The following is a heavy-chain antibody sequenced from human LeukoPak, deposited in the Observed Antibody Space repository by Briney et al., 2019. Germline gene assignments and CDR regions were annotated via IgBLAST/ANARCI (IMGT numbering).Heavy chain of an antibody. J-gene: IGHJ6*03. CDR2: IGGYDGDT. CDR1: GYTFNNYA. CDR3: ARSLYYYHYMDV. V-gene: IGHV1-18*01. Sequence: ASVKVSCKASGYTFNNYAIHWVRQAPGHGLEWMGRIGGYDGDTTYAQEIQGRVTMTRDTSTDTAYMELRGLRADDTALYYCARSLYYYHYMDVWGKGTTVTISS.